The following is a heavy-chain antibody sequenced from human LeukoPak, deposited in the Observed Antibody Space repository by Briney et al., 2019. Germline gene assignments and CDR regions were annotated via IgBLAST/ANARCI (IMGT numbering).Heavy chain of an antibody. J-gene: IGHJ3*01. D-gene: IGHD7-27*01. CDR1: GFTFSSYW. V-gene: IGHV3-74*01. CDR3: AKSTGDGSALDF. Sequence: GGSLRLSCAASGFTFSSYWMHWVRQAPGKGLVWVSRINSDGSSTSYADSVKGRSTISRDNAKNTLDLQMNSLRVEDTAVYYCAKSTGDGSALDFWGQGTMVTVSS. CDR2: INSDGSST.